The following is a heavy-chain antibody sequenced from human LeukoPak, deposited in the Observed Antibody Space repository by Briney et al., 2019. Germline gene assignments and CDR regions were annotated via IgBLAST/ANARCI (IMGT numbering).Heavy chain of an antibody. CDR2: ISGSGGST. CDR3: AKGPYDYVSGSYRPETYNWFDP. D-gene: IGHD3-16*02. J-gene: IGHJ5*02. Sequence: GGSLRLXCAASGFTFSSYAMSWGRQAPGKGLEWVSAISGSGGSTYYADSVKGRFTISRDNSKNTLYLQMNSLRAEDTAVYYCAKGPYDYVSGSYRPETYNWFDPWGQGTPVTVSS. CDR1: GFTFSSYA. V-gene: IGHV3-23*01.